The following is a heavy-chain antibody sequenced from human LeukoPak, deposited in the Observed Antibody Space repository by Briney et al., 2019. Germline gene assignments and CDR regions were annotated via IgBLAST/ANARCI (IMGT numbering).Heavy chain of an antibody. Sequence: GGSLRLSCAASGFTFSSHWMTWVRQAPGRGLEWVSAIGGSGGTTYYADSVQGRFTISRDNSKNMLYLQMSSLRAEDTAVYFCAKGNYWGQGTLVTVSS. J-gene: IGHJ4*02. V-gene: IGHV3-23*01. CDR3: AKGNY. CDR2: IGGSGGTT. CDR1: GFTFSSHW.